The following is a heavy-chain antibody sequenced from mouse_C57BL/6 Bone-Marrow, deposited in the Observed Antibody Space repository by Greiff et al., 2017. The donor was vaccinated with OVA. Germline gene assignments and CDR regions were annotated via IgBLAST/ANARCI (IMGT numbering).Heavy chain of an antibody. V-gene: IGHV3-1*01. CDR2: ISYSGST. CDR1: GYSITSGYD. CDR3: AREGGNYGYFDV. J-gene: IGHJ1*03. Sequence: EVKLMESGPGMVKPSQSLSLTCTVTGYSITSGYDWHWIRHFPGNKLEWMGYISYSGSTNYNPSLKSRITLTHDTSKNPFFLKLKTVATEDTATYYCAREGGNYGYFDVWGTGTTVTVSS. D-gene: IGHD2-1*01.